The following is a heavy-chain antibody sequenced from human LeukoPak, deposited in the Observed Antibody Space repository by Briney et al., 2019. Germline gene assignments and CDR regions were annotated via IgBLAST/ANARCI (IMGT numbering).Heavy chain of an antibody. CDR3: AKGVGYGDYEGGFDP. J-gene: IGHJ5*02. D-gene: IGHD4-17*01. CDR2: IWYDGSNK. V-gene: IGHV3-33*06. CDR1: GFTFSDYG. Sequence: GGSLRLSCAASGFTFSDYGMHWVRQAPGKGLEWVAVIWYDGSNKYYADSVKGRFTISRDNSKSTLYLQMNSLRPEDTAVYYCAKGVGYGDYEGGFDPWGQGTLVTVSS.